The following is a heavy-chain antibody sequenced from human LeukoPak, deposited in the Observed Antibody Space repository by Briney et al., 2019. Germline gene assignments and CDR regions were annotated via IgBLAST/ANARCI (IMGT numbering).Heavy chain of an antibody. Sequence: SETLSLTCVVYRGSVSGYYWSWIRQPPGNGLEWIGEINHSGSSNYNPSLKSRVTISVDTSKNQFSLKWRSVTAADTAVYYCARGGRSEYFGSGSHDYWGQGTLVTVSS. V-gene: IGHV4-34*01. CDR2: INHSGSS. D-gene: IGHD3-10*01. CDR1: RGSVSGYY. J-gene: IGHJ4*02. CDR3: ARGGRSEYFGSGSHDY.